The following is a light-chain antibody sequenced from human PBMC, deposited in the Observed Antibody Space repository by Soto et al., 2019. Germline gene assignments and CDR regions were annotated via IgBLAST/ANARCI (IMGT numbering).Light chain of an antibody. V-gene: IGKV4-1*01. J-gene: IGKJ4*01. CDR1: QSILFSSNNKNY. CDR3: QQYYSTPVT. CDR2: WAS. Sequence: DIVMTQSPDSLAVSLGERATINCKSSQSILFSSNNKNYLTWYQQKPRQPPKPLIYWASTRESGVPDRFSGSGSGTDFTLTISSLQAEDVAVYYCQQYYSTPVTFGGGTKVEIK.